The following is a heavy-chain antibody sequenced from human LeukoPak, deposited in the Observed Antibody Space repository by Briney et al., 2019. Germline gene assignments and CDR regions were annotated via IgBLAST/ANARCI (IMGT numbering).Heavy chain of an antibody. CDR2: TIPVFGTT. D-gene: IGHD3-16*01. CDR3: ARCLGECQLVSWFDP. J-gene: IGHJ5*02. Sequence: SVKVSCKASGGTFSTYVTTWVRQAPGQGLEWMGGTIPVFGTTNYAQKFHGRVTITTDESMSTAYMELSSLRSEDTAVYYCARCLGECQLVSWFDPWGQGTLVTVSS. V-gene: IGHV1-69*05. CDR1: GGTFSTYV.